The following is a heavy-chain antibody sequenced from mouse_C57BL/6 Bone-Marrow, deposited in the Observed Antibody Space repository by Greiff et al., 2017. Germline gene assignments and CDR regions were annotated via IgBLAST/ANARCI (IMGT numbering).Heavy chain of an antibody. D-gene: IGHD2-5*01. V-gene: IGHV6-3*01. Sequence: EVQRVESGGGLVQPGGSMKLSCVASGFTFSNYWMNWVRQSPEKGLEWVAQIRLKSDNYATHYAESVKGRFTISRDDSKSSVYLQMNNLRAEDTGIYYCTGPAYYSTPYYAMDYWGQGTSVTVSS. J-gene: IGHJ4*01. CDR2: IRLKSDNYAT. CDR3: TGPAYYSTPYYAMDY. CDR1: GFTFSNYW.